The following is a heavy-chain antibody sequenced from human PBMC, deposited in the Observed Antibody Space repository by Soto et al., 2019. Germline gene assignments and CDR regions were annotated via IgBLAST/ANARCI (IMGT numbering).Heavy chain of an antibody. Sequence: EVQLVESGGGLVQTGRSLRLSCAASGFTFDDYAMHWVRQAPWKGLEWVSGSRWNSGSIVYAYSVTGRFPIARDNAKNSLYLQMNSLRGEDTALYYCAKATWGWGSEFDYWGQGTLVTVSS. CDR1: GFTFDDYA. CDR3: AKATWGWGSEFDY. D-gene: IGHD2-21*01. CDR2: SRWNSGSI. J-gene: IGHJ4*02. V-gene: IGHV3-9*01.